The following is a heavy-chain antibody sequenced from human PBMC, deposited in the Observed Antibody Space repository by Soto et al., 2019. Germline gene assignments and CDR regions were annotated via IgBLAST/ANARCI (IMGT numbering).Heavy chain of an antibody. D-gene: IGHD3-10*01. CDR3: ARHRPYFGSGSYYYGMDV. CDR2: IIPYIATV. J-gene: IGHJ6*02. V-gene: IGHV1-69*13. CDR1: GGSFSSYA. Sequence: SVKVSCKASGGSFSSYAISWVRQAPGQGLDWMGGIIPYIATVNFAQKFQDRVTISADEYTNTVYMELSSLRSEDTAVYFCARHRPYFGSGSYYYGMDVRGQGTTVTVSS.